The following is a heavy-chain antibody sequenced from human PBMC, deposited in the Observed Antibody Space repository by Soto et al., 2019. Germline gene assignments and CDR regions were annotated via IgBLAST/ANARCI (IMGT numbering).Heavy chain of an antibody. CDR2: INHSGST. Sequence: SETLSLTCAVYGGSFSGYYWSWIRQPPGKGLEWIGEINHSGSTNYNPSPKSRVTISVDTSKNQFSLKLSSVTAADTAVYYCAASYGNAWYTYWGQGTQVTVSS. D-gene: IGHD6-13*01. V-gene: IGHV4-34*01. CDR3: AASYGNAWYTY. J-gene: IGHJ4*02. CDR1: GGSFSGYY.